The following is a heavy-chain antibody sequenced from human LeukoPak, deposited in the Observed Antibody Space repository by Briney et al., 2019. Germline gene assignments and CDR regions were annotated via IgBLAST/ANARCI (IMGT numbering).Heavy chain of an antibody. CDR1: GGSFSGYY. V-gene: IGHV4-34*01. Sequence: PSETLSLTCAVYGGSFSGYYWSWIRQPPGKGLEWIGEINHSGSTNYNPSLKSRVTISVDTSKNQFSLKLSSVTAADTAVYYCARGNPPRVAAAGTLPDYWGQGTLVTVSS. J-gene: IGHJ4*02. CDR2: INHSGST. D-gene: IGHD6-13*01. CDR3: ARGNPPRVAAAGTLPDY.